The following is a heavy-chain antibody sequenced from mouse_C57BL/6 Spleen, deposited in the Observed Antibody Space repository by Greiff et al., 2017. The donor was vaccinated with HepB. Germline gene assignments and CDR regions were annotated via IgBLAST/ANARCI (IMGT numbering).Heavy chain of an antibody. CDR2: ISSGGSYT. D-gene: IGHD1-1*01. CDR1: GFTFSSYG. Sequence: EVKLVESGGDLVKPGGSLKLSCAASGFTFSSYGMSWVRQTPDKRLEWVATISSGGSYTYYPDSVKGRFTISRDNAKNTLYLQMSSLKSEDTAMYYCARHYYGSSYEGWYFDVWGTGTTVTVSS. V-gene: IGHV5-6*01. J-gene: IGHJ1*03. CDR3: ARHYYGSSYEGWYFDV.